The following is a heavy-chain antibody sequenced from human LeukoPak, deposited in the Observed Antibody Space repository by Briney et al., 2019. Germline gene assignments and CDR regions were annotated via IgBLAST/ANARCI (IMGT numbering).Heavy chain of an antibody. V-gene: IGHV3-21*01. CDR3: ARDQYCSSTSCSGGAFDI. CDR1: GFTFSSYA. D-gene: IGHD2-2*01. CDR2: ISGSGGST. Sequence: GGSLRLSCAAPGFTFSSYAMSWVRQAPGKGLEWVSAISGSGGSTYYADSVKGRFTISRDNAKNSLYLQMNSLRAEDTAVYYCARDQYCSSTSCSGGAFDIWGQGTMVTVSS. J-gene: IGHJ3*02.